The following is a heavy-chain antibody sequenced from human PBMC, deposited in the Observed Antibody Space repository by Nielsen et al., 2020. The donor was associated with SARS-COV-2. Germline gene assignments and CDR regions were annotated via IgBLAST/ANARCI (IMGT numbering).Heavy chain of an antibody. J-gene: IGHJ2*01. D-gene: IGHD3-10*01. CDR1: VYTATDYF. Sequence: SVNVSCKASVYTATDYFVHWVRQAPGQGLEWMGRISPNRCATNYAQTFQGRVTMTTDTSTSTAYMELRGLRSDDTAVYYCARDHTMLRGRVLYFDLWGRGTLVTVSS. CDR2: ISPNRCAT. V-gene: IGHV1-2*06. CDR3: ARDHTMLRGRVLYFDL.